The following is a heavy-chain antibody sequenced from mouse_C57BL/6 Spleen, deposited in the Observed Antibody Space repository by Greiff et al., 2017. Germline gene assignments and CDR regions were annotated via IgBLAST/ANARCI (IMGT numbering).Heavy chain of an antibody. J-gene: IGHJ2*01. D-gene: IGHD4-1*01. CDR1: GYTFTSYW. CDR2: IDPSDSYT. V-gene: IGHV1-50*01. CDR3: ARLNWDDY. Sequence: QVQLQQPGAELVKPGASVKLSCKASGYTFTSYWMQWVKQRPGQGLEWIGEIDPSDSYTNYNQKFKGKATLTVDTSSSTAYMQLSSLTSEDSAVYYCARLNWDDYGGQGTTLTVSS.